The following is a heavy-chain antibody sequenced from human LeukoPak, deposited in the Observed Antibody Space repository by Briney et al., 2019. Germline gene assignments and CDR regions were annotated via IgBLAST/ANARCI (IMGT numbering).Heavy chain of an antibody. CDR3: AKGTQWELQN. CDR2: ISSTSSYI. CDR1: GFTFSSYS. V-gene: IGHV3-21*01. D-gene: IGHD1-26*01. J-gene: IGHJ4*01. Sequence: GGSLRLSCAASGFTFSSYSMNWVRQAPGKGLEWVSSISSTSSYIYYADSVKGRFTISRDNAKNSLYLQMNSLRAEDAAVYYCAKGTQWELQNWGQGTLVTVSS.